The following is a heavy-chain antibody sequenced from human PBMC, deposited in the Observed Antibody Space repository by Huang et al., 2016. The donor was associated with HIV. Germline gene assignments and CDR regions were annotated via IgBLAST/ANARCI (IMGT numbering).Heavy chain of an antibody. J-gene: IGHJ4*02. Sequence: QVQLQESGPGLVKPSETLSLTCTVSGGSISTHYWSWIRQPPGKGLEWIGSIDYSVGTNHSPSLKSRVAILLDTSKNPCSLRVNSVTAADMAMYYCARDHHDVWRGYRRMYFFDHWGQGTLVTVSS. CDR1: GGSISTHY. CDR2: IDYSVGT. V-gene: IGHV4-59*11. CDR3: ARDHHDVWRGYRRMYFFDH. D-gene: IGHD3-3*01.